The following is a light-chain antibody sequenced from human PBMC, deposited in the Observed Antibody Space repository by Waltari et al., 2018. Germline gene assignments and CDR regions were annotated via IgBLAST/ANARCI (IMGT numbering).Light chain of an antibody. Sequence: DIQMTQAPSSLSASVGDRVTLTCRASQNINFYLHWYQQKPGRAPKLLIYAASNLQSGVPSRFSGSGSGTDFTLTISSLQPEDFATYYCHQTSSFPQAFGQGTKVEI. CDR1: QNINFY. V-gene: IGKV1-39*01. CDR3: HQTSSFPQA. J-gene: IGKJ1*01. CDR2: AAS.